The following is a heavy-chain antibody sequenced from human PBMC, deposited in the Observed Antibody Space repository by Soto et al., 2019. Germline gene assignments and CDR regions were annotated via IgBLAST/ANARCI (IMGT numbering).Heavy chain of an antibody. D-gene: IGHD3-22*01. V-gene: IGHV3-30*18. J-gene: IGHJ4*02. CDR1: GFTFSSYG. Sequence: GGSLRLSCAASGFTFSSYGMHWVRQAPGKGLEWVAVISYDGSNKYYAGSVKGRFTISRDNSKNTLYLQMNSLRAEDTAVYYCAKIHDSSGYYSPIDYWGQGTLVTVSS. CDR3: AKIHDSSGYYSPIDY. CDR2: ISYDGSNK.